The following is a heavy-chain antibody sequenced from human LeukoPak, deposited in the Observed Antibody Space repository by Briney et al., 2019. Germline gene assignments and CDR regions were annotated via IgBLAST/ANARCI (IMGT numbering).Heavy chain of an antibody. CDR3: VKAASGIYDY. D-gene: IGHD3-10*01. J-gene: IGHJ4*02. CDR1: GFTFSSYG. Sequence: GGSLRLSCSASGFTFSSYGMHWVRQAPGKGLEHVSAISSNGGNTDYADSVKGRFTISRDNSKNTLYVQMSSLRPEDTAVYYCVKAASGIYDYWGQGTQVTVSS. CDR2: ISSNGGNT. V-gene: IGHV3-64*05.